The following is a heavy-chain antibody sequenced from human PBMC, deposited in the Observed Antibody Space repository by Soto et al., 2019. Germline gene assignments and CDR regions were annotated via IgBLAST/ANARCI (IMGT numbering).Heavy chain of an antibody. CDR3: AIVLRDVLSDRYYWYFDL. V-gene: IGHV4-31*03. CDR1: GASISSGGYY. J-gene: IGHJ2*01. Sequence: QVQLQESGPGLVKPSQTLSLTCTVCGASISSGGYYLGWIRQHPWKGLEWIGFIYYIGTSYYNPSLESRITLSVDTSKNHFSLNLTSVTAADTAVYYCAIVLRDVLSDRYYWYFDLWGRGTLVTVSS. D-gene: IGHD3-16*02. CDR2: IYYIGTS.